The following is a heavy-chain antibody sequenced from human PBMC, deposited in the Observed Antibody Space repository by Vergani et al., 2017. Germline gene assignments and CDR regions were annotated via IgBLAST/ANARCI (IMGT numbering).Heavy chain of an antibody. CDR1: GGSISSGGYY. CDR3: ARDSTTTVTRYYFDY. V-gene: IGHV4-31*03. J-gene: IGHJ4*02. Sequence: QVQLQESGPGLVKPSQTQSLTCTVSGGSISSGGYYWSWIRQHPGKGLEWIGYIYYSGSTYYNPSLKSRVTISVDTSKNQFSLKLSSVTAADTAVYYCARDSTTTVTRYYFDYWGQGTLVTVSS. D-gene: IGHD4-17*01. CDR2: IYYSGST.